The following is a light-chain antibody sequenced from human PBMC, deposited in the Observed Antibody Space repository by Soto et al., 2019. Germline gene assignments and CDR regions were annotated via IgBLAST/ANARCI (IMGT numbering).Light chain of an antibody. CDR2: DVS. J-gene: IGLJ2*01. Sequence: QSALTQPASVSGSPGQSITISCTGTSSDVGGSNYVSWYQQYPGKAPKLMLYDVSNRPSGVSTRFSGSKSGNTASLTISGLQAEDEADYYCSSYTGSSTLVVFGGGTKVTVL. CDR3: SSYTGSSTLVV. V-gene: IGLV2-14*03. CDR1: SSDVGGSNY.